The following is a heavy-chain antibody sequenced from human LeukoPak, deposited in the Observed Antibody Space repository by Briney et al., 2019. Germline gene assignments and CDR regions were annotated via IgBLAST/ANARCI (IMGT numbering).Heavy chain of an antibody. CDR2: VYYTGST. J-gene: IGHJ4*02. CDR3: ARQEPWVYVDY. V-gene: IGHV4-59*08. Sequence: SSETLSLTCAVSGDSLSTDYWIWIRQPPPQGLEYIGYVYYTGSTNYNPSLKNRVTISVDTSKNQFSLKLSSVTAADPAVYYCARQEPWVYVDYWGQGTLVTVSS. D-gene: IGHD1-26*01. CDR1: GDSLSTDY.